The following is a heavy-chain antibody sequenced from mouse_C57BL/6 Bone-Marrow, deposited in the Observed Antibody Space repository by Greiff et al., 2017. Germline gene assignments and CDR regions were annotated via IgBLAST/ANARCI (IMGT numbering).Heavy chain of an antibody. D-gene: IGHD1-2*01. V-gene: IGHV5-16*01. CDR2: INYDGSST. Sequence: EVKLVESEGGLVQPGSSMKLSCTASGFTFSDYYMAWVRQVPEKGLEWVANINYDGSSTYYLDSLKSRFIISRDNAKNILYLQMSSLKSEDTATYYCAREGPLLGFAYWGQGTLVTVSA. CDR1: GFTFSDYY. J-gene: IGHJ3*01. CDR3: AREGPLLGFAY.